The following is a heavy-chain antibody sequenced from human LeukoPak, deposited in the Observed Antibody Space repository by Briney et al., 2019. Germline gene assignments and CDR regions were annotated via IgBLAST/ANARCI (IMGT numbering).Heavy chain of an antibody. Sequence: GASVKVSCKASGYTFKNYGISWVRQAPGQGLEWMGWVGVYNGKTKSAQNLQGRVSLTTDTSTTTAYMELRGLTSDDTAVYYCAKDGMRILYSSGWQFDYWGQGTLVTVSS. CDR1: GYTFKNYG. D-gene: IGHD6-19*01. CDR2: VGVYNGKT. V-gene: IGHV1-18*01. CDR3: AKDGMRILYSSGWQFDY. J-gene: IGHJ4*02.